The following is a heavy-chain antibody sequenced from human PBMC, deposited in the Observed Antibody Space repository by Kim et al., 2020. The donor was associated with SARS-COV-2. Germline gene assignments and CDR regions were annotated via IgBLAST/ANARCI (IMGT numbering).Heavy chain of an antibody. Sequence: GGSLRLSCAASGFTFSSYAMSWVQAPGKGLEWVSAISGSGGSTYYADSVKGRFTISRDNSKNTLYLQMNSLRAEDTAVYYCAKDLDIVVVVAAVDYWGQGTLVTVSS. D-gene: IGHD2-15*01. CDR1: GFTFSSYA. V-gene: IGHV3-23*01. J-gene: IGHJ4*02. CDR2: ISGSGGST. CDR3: AKDLDIVVVVAAVDY.